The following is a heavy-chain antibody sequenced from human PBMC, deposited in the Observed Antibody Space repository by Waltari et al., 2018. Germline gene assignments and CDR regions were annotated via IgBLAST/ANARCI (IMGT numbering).Heavy chain of an antibody. V-gene: IGHV5-51*03. CDR3: ARPLLRNVPHDAFDI. D-gene: IGHD3-16*01. Sequence: EVQLVQSGAEVKKPGESLKISCKGSGYSFTSYWIGWVRQMPGKGLEWMGIIYPGDSDTRYSPSFQGQVTISADKSISTAYLQWSSLKASDTAMYYCARPLLRNVPHDAFDIWGQGTMVTVSS. CDR2: IYPGDSDT. CDR1: GYSFTSYW. J-gene: IGHJ3*02.